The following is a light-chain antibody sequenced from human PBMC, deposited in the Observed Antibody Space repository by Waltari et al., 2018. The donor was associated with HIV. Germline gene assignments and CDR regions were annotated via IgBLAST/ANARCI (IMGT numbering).Light chain of an antibody. CDR1: SSNIGTKP. V-gene: IGLV1-44*01. Sequence: QSVLTQPPSASGTPGQRVTISCSGSSSNIGTKPVSWYRQLPGTAPKLLIHTNNQRPSGVPDRFSGSKSGASASLAISGLQSEDEADYYCAAWDDSLKGWVFGGGTTLAVL. CDR3: AAWDDSLKGWV. J-gene: IGLJ3*02. CDR2: TNN.